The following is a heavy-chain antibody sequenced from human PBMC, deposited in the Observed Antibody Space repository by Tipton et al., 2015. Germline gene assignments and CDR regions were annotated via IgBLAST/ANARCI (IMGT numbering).Heavy chain of an antibody. CDR2: VNHSGST. CDR1: GGSFSDYY. V-gene: IGHV4-34*01. CDR3: ACHDYDLLTRDYQTVDY. D-gene: IGHD3-9*01. J-gene: IGHJ4*02. Sequence: AGLVKPSETLSLTCAFSGGSFSDYYCTWFRQPPGKGLEWIGEVNHSGSTNYTPSLKSRVSMSIDTSTNHFSLRLNSVTAADTAVYYCACHDYDLLTRDYQTVDYWGQGTRVTVSS.